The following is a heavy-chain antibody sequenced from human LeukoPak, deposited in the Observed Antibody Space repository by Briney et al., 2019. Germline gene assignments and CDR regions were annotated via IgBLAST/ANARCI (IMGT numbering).Heavy chain of an antibody. CDR1: GYTLSSYH. D-gene: IGHD6-13*01. Sequence: ASVKVSCKASGYTLSSYHMHWIRQAPGQGLEWMGLINPSGSITTYAQKFQGRVTVTRDTSTSTVYMELRSLRSEDTAVYYCAREPTLAALTVDNWFAPWGQGTLVTVSS. V-gene: IGHV1-46*01. CDR2: INPSGSIT. CDR3: AREPTLAALTVDNWFAP. J-gene: IGHJ5*02.